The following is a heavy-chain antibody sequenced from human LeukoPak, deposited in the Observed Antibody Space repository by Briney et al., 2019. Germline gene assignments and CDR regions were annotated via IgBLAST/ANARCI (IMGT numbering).Heavy chain of an antibody. J-gene: IGHJ3*02. Sequence: GGSLRLSCAAFGFTFSSYWMSWVRQAPGKGLEWVANIKQDGSEKYYVDSVKGRFTISRDNAKNSLYLQMNSLRDEDTAVYYCARERGSIAAAALDAFDIWGQGTMVTVSS. CDR1: GFTFSSYW. D-gene: IGHD6-13*01. V-gene: IGHV3-7*03. CDR2: IKQDGSEK. CDR3: ARERGSIAAAALDAFDI.